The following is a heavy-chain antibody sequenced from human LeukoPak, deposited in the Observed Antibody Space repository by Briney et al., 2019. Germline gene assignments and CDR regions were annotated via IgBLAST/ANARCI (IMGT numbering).Heavy chain of an antibody. Sequence: SETLSLTCAVYGGSFSGYYWSWIRQPPGKGLEWIGEINHSGSTNYNPSPKSRVTISVDTSKNQFSLKLSSVTAADTSVHYCARAKGSGSYFNWFDPWGQGTLVTVSS. CDR3: ARAKGSGSYFNWFDP. D-gene: IGHD3-10*01. V-gene: IGHV4-34*01. J-gene: IGHJ5*02. CDR2: INHSGST. CDR1: GGSFSGYY.